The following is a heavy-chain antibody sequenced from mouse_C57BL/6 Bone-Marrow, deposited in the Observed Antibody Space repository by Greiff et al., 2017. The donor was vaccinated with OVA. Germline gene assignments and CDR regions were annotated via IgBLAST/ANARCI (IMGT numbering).Heavy chain of an antibody. CDR2: INPSNGCT. CDR1: GYTFTSYW. J-gene: IGHJ1*03. Sequence: QVQLKQPGTELVKPGASVKLSCKASGYTFTSYWMHWVKQRPGQGLEWIGNINPSNGCTNYNEKFKSKATLTVDKSSSTAYTQLSSLTSEDSAVYYRARFEGPPPYFDVWGTGTTVTVSS. V-gene: IGHV1-53*01. CDR3: ARFEGPPPYFDV.